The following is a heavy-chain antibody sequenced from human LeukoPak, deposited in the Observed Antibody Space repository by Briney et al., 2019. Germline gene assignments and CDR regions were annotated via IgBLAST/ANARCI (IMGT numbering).Heavy chain of an antibody. CDR2: ISANNGNT. CDR1: GYTFINYA. Sequence: ASVEVSCKASGYTFINYAISWVRQAPGQGLEWMGWISANNGNTNYAQRLQGRITMTTDTSTSTVYMELSSLRSEDTAVYYCARVGKLEGYFDYWGQGTLVTVSS. V-gene: IGHV1-18*01. J-gene: IGHJ4*02. D-gene: IGHD3-3*02. CDR3: ARVGKLEGYFDY.